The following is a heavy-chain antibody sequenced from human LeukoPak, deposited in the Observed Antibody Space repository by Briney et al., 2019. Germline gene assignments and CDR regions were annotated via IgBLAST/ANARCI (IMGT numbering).Heavy chain of an antibody. V-gene: IGHV4-59*01. D-gene: IGHD1-26*01. J-gene: IGHJ4*02. Sequence: PSETLSLTCTVSGGSISSYYWSWIRQPPGKGLEWIGYIYYSGSTNYNPSLKSRVTISVDTSKNQFSLKLSSVTAADTAVYSCARELVGATRGYFDYWGQGTLVTVSS. CDR1: GGSISSYY. CDR2: IYYSGST. CDR3: ARELVGATRGYFDY.